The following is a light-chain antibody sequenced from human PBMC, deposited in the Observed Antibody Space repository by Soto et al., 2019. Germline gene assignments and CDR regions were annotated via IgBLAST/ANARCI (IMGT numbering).Light chain of an antibody. CDR3: QQSYTTPPWT. Sequence: DIPMTQSPSSLSASVGDRVSITCRASQSISTYLNWYQQKPGKAPKLLIYGASSLQSGVPSRFSGWGSGTNFTLTISSLQPEDSATYYCQQSYTTPPWTFGQGTKVEIK. CDR1: QSISTY. V-gene: IGKV1-39*01. J-gene: IGKJ1*01. CDR2: GAS.